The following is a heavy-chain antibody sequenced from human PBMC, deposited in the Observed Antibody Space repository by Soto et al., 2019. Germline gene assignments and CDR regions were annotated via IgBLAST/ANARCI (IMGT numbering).Heavy chain of an antibody. V-gene: IGHV1-69*06. J-gene: IGHJ4*02. Sequence: GASVKVSCKASGGTFSSYAISWVRQAPGQGLEWMGGIIPIFGTANYAQKFQGRVTITADKSTSTAYMELSSLRSEDTAAYYCARMPYTGSNPPFDHWGRGILVTVSS. CDR3: ARMPYTGSNPPFDH. CDR2: IIPIFGTA. D-gene: IGHD1-26*01. CDR1: GGTFSSYA.